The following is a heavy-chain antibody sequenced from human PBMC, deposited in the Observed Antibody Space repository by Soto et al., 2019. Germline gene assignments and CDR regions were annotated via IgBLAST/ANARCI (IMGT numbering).Heavy chain of an antibody. CDR1: GFTFSTYS. CDR2: ISSSSTYI. CDR3: AGYGVVRDQNNY. Sequence: EVQLVESGGGLVKPGGSLRLSCAASGFTFSTYSMNWVRQAPGKGLEWVSSISSSSTYIYYADSVKGRFTISRDNAKNSLFLQMNSLGAEDTAVYYCAGYGVVRDQNNYWGQGTLVTVSS. J-gene: IGHJ4*02. D-gene: IGHD3-10*01. V-gene: IGHV3-21*01.